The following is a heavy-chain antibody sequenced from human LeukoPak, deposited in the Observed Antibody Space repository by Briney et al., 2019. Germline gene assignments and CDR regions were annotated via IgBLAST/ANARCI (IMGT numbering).Heavy chain of an antibody. CDR3: ARSRRFTMIRGVKYFDY. J-gene: IGHJ4*02. D-gene: IGHD3-10*01. CDR2: IYYSGST. CDR1: GGSISSSSYY. V-gene: IGHV4-39*01. Sequence: SETLSLTRTVSGGSISSSSYYWGWLRQPPGKGLEWIGSIYYSGSTYYNPSLKSRVTISVDTSKNQFSLKLSSVTAADTAVYYCARSRRFTMIRGVKYFDYWGQGTLVTVSS.